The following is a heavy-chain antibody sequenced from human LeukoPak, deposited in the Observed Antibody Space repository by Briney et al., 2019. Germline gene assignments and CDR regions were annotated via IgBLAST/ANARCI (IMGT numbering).Heavy chain of an antibody. D-gene: IGHD2-21*02. CDR3: AREVVTADYYYYMDV. V-gene: IGHV3-53*01. J-gene: IGHJ6*03. CDR2: IYSGGST. Sequence: ASVKVSCKAFGYTFTSNYMSWVRQAPGKGLEWVSVIYSGGSTYYADSVKGRFTISRDNSKNTLYLQMNSLRAEDTAVYYCAREVVTADYYYYMDVWGKGTTVTISS. CDR1: GYTFTSNY.